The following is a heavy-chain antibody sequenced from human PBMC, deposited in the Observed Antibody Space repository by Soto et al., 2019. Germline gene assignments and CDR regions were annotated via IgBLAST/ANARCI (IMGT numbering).Heavy chain of an antibody. V-gene: IGHV4-28*03. CDR3: ARVHYYDSSGPSMDV. J-gene: IGHJ6*02. D-gene: IGHD3-22*01. Sequence: SETLSLTCRVSGDFISSSHWWGWIRQPPGKGLEWIGYIYYSGSTYYNPSLKSRVTISVDTSKNQFSLKLSSVTAADTAVYYCARVHYYDSSGPSMDVWGQGTTVTVS. CDR1: GDFISSSHW. CDR2: IYYSGST.